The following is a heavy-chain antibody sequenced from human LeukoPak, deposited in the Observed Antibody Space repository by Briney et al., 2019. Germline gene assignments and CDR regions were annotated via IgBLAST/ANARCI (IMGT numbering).Heavy chain of an antibody. CDR1: GFTFSSYG. CDR2: ISYDGSNK. D-gene: IGHD5-18*01. J-gene: IGHJ4*02. Sequence: GGSLRLSCAASGFTFSSYGMHWVRQAPGKGLEWVAVISYDGSNKYHADSVKGRFTISRDNSKNTLYLQMNSLRAEDTAVYYCAKDLDTAFDYWGQGTLVTVSS. CDR3: AKDLDTAFDY. V-gene: IGHV3-30*18.